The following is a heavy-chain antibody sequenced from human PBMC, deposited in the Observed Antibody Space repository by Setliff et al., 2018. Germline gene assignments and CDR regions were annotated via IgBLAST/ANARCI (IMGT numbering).Heavy chain of an antibody. Sequence: PGESLKISCKGSGYSFTSYWIGWVRQLPGKGLEWMGIIYPGDSDTRYSPSFQGQVTISADKSISTAYLQWSSLKASDTAMYYFARGGVEQLAGRPLKGYYYGMDVWGQGATVTVSA. CDR3: ARGGVEQLAGRPLKGYYYGMDV. V-gene: IGHV5-51*01. CDR1: GYSFTSYW. CDR2: IYPGDSDT. J-gene: IGHJ6*01. D-gene: IGHD6-6*01.